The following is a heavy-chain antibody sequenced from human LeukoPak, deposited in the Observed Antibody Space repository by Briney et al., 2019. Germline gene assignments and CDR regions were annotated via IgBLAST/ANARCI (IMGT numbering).Heavy chain of an antibody. D-gene: IGHD3-22*01. CDR3: AGSTRTYYYDSSGYYPDFDY. J-gene: IGHJ4*02. V-gene: IGHV1-69*05. Sequence: SVKVSCKASGGTFSSYAISWVRQAPGQGLEWMGGIIPIIGTANYAQKFQGRVTITTDESTSTAYMELSSLRSEDTAVYYCAGSTRTYYYDSSGYYPDFDYWGQGTLVTVSS. CDR1: GGTFSSYA. CDR2: IIPIIGTA.